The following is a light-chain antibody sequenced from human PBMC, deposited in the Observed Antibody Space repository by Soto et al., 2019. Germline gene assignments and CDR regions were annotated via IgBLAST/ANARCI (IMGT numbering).Light chain of an antibody. J-gene: IGLJ1*01. V-gene: IGLV2-14*01. CDR1: SSDVGGYNY. Sequence: QSVLTQPASVSGSPGQSVTISCTGTSSDVGGYNYGSWYQQHPGKAPKLMIYDVSNRPSGVSNRFSGSKSGNTASLTISGLQAEDEADYYCRSYTSSSTLVVFGTGTKLTVL. CDR3: RSYTSSSTLVV. CDR2: DVS.